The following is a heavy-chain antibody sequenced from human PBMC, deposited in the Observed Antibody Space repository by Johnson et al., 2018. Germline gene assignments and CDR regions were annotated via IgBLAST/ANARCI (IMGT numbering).Heavy chain of an antibody. V-gene: IGHV3-30*18. CDR2: ISYDGSDK. CDR3: AKPPTYYTTAFDI. Sequence: VQLVESGGGVVQXGTSLRLSCTASGITFNRFGMHWVRQAPGQVLEWVAVISYDGSDKYFTDSVKGRFTISRDNSKNTMFLQMNSLRPEDTAIYYCAKPPTYYTTAFDIWGQGTLVTVSS. CDR1: GITFNRFG. J-gene: IGHJ3*02. D-gene: IGHD3-3*01.